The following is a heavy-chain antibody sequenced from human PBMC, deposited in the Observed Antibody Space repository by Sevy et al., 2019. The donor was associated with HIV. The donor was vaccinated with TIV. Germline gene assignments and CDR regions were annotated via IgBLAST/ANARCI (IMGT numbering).Heavy chain of an antibody. D-gene: IGHD2-15*01. Sequence: ASVKVSCKTSGYTVTNYRIFWVRQAPGQGPESMGWISPHNGDTRYAQKFQGRVTLITDTSTTTAYMELRSLRSDDSALYYCARAYCSGGRCYSLAYWGQGTLVTVSS. J-gene: IGHJ4*02. CDR3: ARAYCSGGRCYSLAY. CDR2: ISPHNGDT. V-gene: IGHV1-18*01. CDR1: GYTVTNYR.